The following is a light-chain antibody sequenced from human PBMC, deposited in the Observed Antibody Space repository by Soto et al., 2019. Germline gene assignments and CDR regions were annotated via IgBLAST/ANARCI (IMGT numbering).Light chain of an antibody. CDR3: QQYHNWPA. CDR1: QSVFSS. Sequence: DIVMTQSPATLSVSPGERATLSCRASQSVFSSLAWYQQKPGQAPRLLIYGAATRATGIPARFSGSGSGTEFILTISSLQSEDFAVYFCQQYHNWPAFGQGTKVDIK. V-gene: IGKV3-15*01. J-gene: IGKJ1*01. CDR2: GAA.